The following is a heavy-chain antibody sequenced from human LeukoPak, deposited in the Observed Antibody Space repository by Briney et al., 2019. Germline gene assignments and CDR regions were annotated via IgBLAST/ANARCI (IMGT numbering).Heavy chain of an antibody. V-gene: IGHV3-33*01. D-gene: IGHD4-17*01. J-gene: IGHJ3*02. CDR2: IWYDGSNK. CDR1: GFIFSSYG. CDR3: AREGIGALDAFDI. Sequence: GRSLRLSCAASGFIFSSYGMHWVRQAPGKGLEGVTVIWYDGSNKYYADSVKGRFTISRDNSKNTLYLQMNSLRAEDTAVYYCAREGIGALDAFDIWGQGTMVTVSS.